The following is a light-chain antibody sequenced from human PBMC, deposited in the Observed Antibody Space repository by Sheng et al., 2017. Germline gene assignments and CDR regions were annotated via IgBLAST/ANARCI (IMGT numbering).Light chain of an antibody. CDR2: DAS. Sequence: DIQMTQSPSSVSASVGDRVTITCRASQGISSWLAWYQQKPGKAPRLIIYDASNRATGIPARFSGSGSGTDFTLTISSLEPEDFAVYYCQQRSNWPLTFGPGTKVDI. J-gene: IGKJ3*01. V-gene: IGKV1-12*01. CDR1: QGISSW. CDR3: QQRSNWPLT.